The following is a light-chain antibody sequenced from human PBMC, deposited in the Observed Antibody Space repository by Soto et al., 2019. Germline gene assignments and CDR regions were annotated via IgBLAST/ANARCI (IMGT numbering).Light chain of an antibody. CDR2: SAS. J-gene: IGKJ3*01. Sequence: EIVMTQSPVTLSVSPGEGATLSCTASQSVNNNVAWYQQKPGHTPRLLIYSASIGATGTPARFSGSGSGSDFTLTISSLQSEDFAASYCQQYNKWPRTFGPGTKVDIK. V-gene: IGKV3-15*01. CDR1: QSVNNN. CDR3: QQYNKWPRT.